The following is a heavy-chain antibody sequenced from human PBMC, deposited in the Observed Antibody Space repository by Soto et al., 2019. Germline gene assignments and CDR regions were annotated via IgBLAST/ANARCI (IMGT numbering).Heavy chain of an antibody. CDR3: TREKWVATDFYGLDV. V-gene: IGHV4-39*02. J-gene: IGHJ6*02. CDR1: GDSIRSFTEH. CDR2: IDYSGTT. D-gene: IGHD6-19*01. Sequence: PSVTLSLAYIVSGDSIRSFTEHWGWIRQPPGKGLEWIGSIDYSGTTFFSPSLKSRVSISLDTSKNEFSLKVNSVTAADTAVYYCTREKWVATDFYGLDVCGQGTTVTVSS.